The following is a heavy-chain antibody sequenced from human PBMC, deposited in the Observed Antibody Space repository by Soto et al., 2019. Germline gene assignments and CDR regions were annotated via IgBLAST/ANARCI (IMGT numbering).Heavy chain of an antibody. J-gene: IGHJ4*02. Sequence: QVQLVQSGAEVKKPGSSVKVSCKASGGTFSSFAISWVRQAPGQGLEWMGGIVPLFGTANYAQNFQGRVTITADESTNTTYMDLSSLRSDDTAVYYCARDLTDYYDSSAKGFDYWGQGTLVTVSS. V-gene: IGHV1-69*12. CDR2: IVPLFGTA. CDR3: ARDLTDYYDSSAKGFDY. D-gene: IGHD3-22*01. CDR1: GGTFSSFA.